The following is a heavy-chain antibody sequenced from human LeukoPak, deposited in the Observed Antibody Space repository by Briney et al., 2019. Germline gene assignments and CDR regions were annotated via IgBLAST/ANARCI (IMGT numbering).Heavy chain of an antibody. CDR1: GGSISRGGYY. Sequence: SQTLSLTCTVSGGSISRGGYYWNWIRQHPGKGLEWIGYISYSGSIFYNPSLKSRVTISVDTSKNQFSLKLSSVTAADTAVYYCTKSGYYYYGMDVWDQGTTVTVSS. V-gene: IGHV4-31*03. CDR3: TKSGYYYYGMDV. CDR2: ISYSGSI. J-gene: IGHJ6*02.